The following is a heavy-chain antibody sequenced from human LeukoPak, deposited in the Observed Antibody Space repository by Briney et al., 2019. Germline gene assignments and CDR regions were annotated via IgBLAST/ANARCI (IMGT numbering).Heavy chain of an antibody. J-gene: IGHJ4*02. V-gene: IGHV4-59*01. D-gene: IGHD2-15*01. Sequence: SETLSLTCTVSGGSISSYYWSWIRQPPGKGLEWIGYIYYSGSTNYNPSLKSRVTISVDTSKNQFSLELSSVTAADTAVYYCARAGGGCSGGSCYSYYFDYWGQGTLVTVSS. CDR3: ARAGGGCSGGSCYSYYFDY. CDR2: IYYSGST. CDR1: GGSISSYY.